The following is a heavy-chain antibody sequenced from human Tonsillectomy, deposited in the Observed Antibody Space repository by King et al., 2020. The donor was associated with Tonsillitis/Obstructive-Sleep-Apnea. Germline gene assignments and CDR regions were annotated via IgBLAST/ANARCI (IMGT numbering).Heavy chain of an antibody. Sequence: QLQEPGPGLVKPSETLSLTCTVSGHSIRSSSYYWGWIRQPPGKGLEWIGTIYYTGSTYYNPSLKSRVTISVDTSKNQFSLKLSSVTAADTAVYYCARHVRDGYGTNFDYWGQGTLVTVSS. D-gene: IGHD5-24*01. CDR1: GHSIRSSSYY. CDR2: IYYTGST. CDR3: ARHVRDGYGTNFDY. V-gene: IGHV4-39*01. J-gene: IGHJ4*02.